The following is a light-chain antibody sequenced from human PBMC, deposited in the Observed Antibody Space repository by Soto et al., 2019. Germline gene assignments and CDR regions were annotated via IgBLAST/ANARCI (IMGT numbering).Light chain of an antibody. CDR1: QSVSSSY. Sequence: EIVLTQSPGTLSLSPGERATLSCRASQSVSSSYLAWYQQKPGQAPRLLIYGASSRATGIPDRFSSSGSGTDFTLTISRLDPEEFAVYDCQQYGSSPWAFGQGTKVEIK. V-gene: IGKV3-20*01. CDR3: QQYGSSPWA. J-gene: IGKJ1*01. CDR2: GAS.